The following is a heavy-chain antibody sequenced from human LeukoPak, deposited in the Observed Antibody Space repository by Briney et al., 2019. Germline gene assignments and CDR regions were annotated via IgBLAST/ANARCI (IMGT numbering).Heavy chain of an antibody. CDR2: ISSSSETI. CDR1: GFIFSSYS. J-gene: IGHJ4*02. CDR3: ARSLGRYCSGGPCYYFDY. V-gene: IGHV3-48*04. D-gene: IGHD2-15*01. Sequence: GGSLRLSCAASGFIFSSYSMNWVRQAPGKGLEWVSYISSSSETIFYADSVRGRFTISRDNAKNSLYLQMNSLRAEDTAVYYCARSLGRYCSGGPCYYFDYWGQGTLVTVSS.